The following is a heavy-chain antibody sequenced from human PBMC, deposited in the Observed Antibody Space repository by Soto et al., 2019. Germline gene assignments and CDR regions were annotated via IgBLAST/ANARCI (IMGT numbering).Heavy chain of an antibody. Sequence: GGSLRLSCAASGFTFSNYGMHWVRQAPGKGLEWVAIISSDGSNKNYADSVKGRFTISRDNSKNTLYLQMNSLRAEDTAMFYCAKDLPERVWFGELPLDYWGQGTLVTVSS. CDR1: GFTFSNYG. CDR3: AKDLPERVWFGELPLDY. J-gene: IGHJ4*02. V-gene: IGHV3-30*18. D-gene: IGHD3-10*01. CDR2: ISSDGSNK.